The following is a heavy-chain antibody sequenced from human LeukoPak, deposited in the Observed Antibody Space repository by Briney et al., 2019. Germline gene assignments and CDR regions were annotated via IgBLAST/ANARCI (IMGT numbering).Heavy chain of an antibody. Sequence: PGGSLRLSCAASGFTFSNFWMSWVRQAPGMGLEWVANIKEDGSEKYYVDSVKGRFTISRDNAKNSLYLQMNSLRAEDTAVYYCAREVYYGSGSYGYWGQGTLVTVSS. V-gene: IGHV3-7*01. J-gene: IGHJ4*02. D-gene: IGHD3-10*01. CDR3: AREVYYGSGSYGY. CDR1: GFTFSNFW. CDR2: IKEDGSEK.